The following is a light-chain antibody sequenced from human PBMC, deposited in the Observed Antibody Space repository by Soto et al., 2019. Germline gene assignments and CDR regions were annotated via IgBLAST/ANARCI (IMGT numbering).Light chain of an antibody. Sequence: PGEIATLSIRASQSVSSNYLAWYQQRPGQAPRLLIYGASTRATGIPDRFSGSGSGTDFTLTISRLEPEDFAVYYCQQYGSLSWTFGQGTKVDIK. J-gene: IGKJ1*01. CDR3: QQYGSLSWT. V-gene: IGKV3-20*01. CDR1: QSVSSNY. CDR2: GAS.